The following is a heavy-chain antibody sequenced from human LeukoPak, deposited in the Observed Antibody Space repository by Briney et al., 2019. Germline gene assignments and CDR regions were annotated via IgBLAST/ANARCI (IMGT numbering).Heavy chain of an antibody. CDR2: IYNSGST. V-gene: IGHV4-4*07. CDR3: ARSASLVTAPGLYYFDY. CDR1: GGSISSYY. J-gene: IGHJ4*02. Sequence: SETLSLTCTVSGGSISSYYWSWIRQPAGKGLEWIGHIYNSGSTNYNPSLKGRVTMSVATSKNQFSLHLSSVTAADTAVYYCARSASLVTAPGLYYFDYWGQGTLVAVSS. D-gene: IGHD6-13*01.